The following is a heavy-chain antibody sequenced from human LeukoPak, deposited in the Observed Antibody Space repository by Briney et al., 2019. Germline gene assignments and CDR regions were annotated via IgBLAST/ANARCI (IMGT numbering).Heavy chain of an antibody. CDR2: ISYDGSNK. CDR3: ARGAVAGLY. V-gene: IGHV3-30*04. J-gene: IGHJ4*02. Sequence: PGGSLRLSCAASGFTFSSYAMHWVRQAPGKGLEWVAVISYDGSNKYYADSVKGRFTISRDNSKNTLYLHMNSLRAEDTAVYYCARGAVAGLYWGQGTLVTVSS. D-gene: IGHD6-19*01. CDR1: GFTFSSYA.